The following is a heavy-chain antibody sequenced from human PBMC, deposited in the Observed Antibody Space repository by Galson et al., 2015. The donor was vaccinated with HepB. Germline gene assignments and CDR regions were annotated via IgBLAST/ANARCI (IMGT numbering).Heavy chain of an antibody. CDR1: GFTFSSYG. V-gene: IGHV3-30*18. CDR3: AKGSIVVVAPDY. J-gene: IGHJ4*02. CDR2: ISYDGSNK. D-gene: IGHD2-15*01. Sequence: SLRLSCAASGFTFSSYGMHWVRQAPGKGLEWVAVISYDGSNKYYADSVKGRFTISRDNSKNTLYLQMNSLRAEGTAVYYCAKGSIVVVAPDYWGQGTLVTVSS.